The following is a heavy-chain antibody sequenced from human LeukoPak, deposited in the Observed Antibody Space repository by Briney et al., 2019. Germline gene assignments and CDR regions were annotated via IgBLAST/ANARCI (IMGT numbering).Heavy chain of an antibody. J-gene: IGHJ5*02. CDR2: IYTSGNT. Sequence: ASETLSLTCIVSGXSISSYYWNWIRQPAGKGPEWIGRIYTSGNTNYNPSLKSRVTMSVDTSKNLFSLKLSSVTAADTAVYYCARSEKGSSSRFDPWGQGTLVTVSS. CDR3: ARSEKGSSSRFDP. D-gene: IGHD6-13*01. V-gene: IGHV4-4*07. CDR1: GXSISSYY.